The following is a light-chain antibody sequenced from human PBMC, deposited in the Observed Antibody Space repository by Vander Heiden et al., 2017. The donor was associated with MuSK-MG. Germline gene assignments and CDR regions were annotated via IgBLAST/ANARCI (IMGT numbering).Light chain of an antibody. CDR2: DSS. V-gene: IGKV3-11*01. Sequence: EIVVTQSPATLSLSPGERATLSCRASQSVSSSLAWYQQKPGQAPRLLIYDSSNRATGIPARFSGSGSGTDFTLTISSLEPEDFAVYYCQQPSKWPLWTFGQGTKVEIK. CDR1: QSVSSS. CDR3: QQPSKWPLWT. J-gene: IGKJ1*01.